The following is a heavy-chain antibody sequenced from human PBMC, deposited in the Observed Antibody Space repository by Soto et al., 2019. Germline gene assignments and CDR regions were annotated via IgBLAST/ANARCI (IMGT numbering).Heavy chain of an antibody. V-gene: IGHV3-23*01. CDR3: AKDTGDSSSWYFYFDY. Sequence: EVQLSESGGGLVQPGGSLRLSCAASGFTFSSYAMSWVRQAPGKGLEWVSAISGSGGSTYYADSVKGRFTISRDNSKNTLYLQMNSLRAEDTAVYYCAKDTGDSSSWYFYFDYWGQGTLVTVSS. D-gene: IGHD6-13*01. CDR1: GFTFSSYA. J-gene: IGHJ4*02. CDR2: ISGSGGST.